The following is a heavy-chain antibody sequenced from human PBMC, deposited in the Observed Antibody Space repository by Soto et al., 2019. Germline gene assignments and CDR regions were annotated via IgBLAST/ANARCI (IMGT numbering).Heavy chain of an antibody. J-gene: IGHJ5*02. CDR3: ARVYCSGGSCYPRWFDP. CDR1: GGSISSYY. V-gene: IGHV4-59*01. CDR2: IYYSGST. Sequence: SETLSLTCTVSGGSISSYYWSWIRQPPGKGLEWIGYIYYSGSTNYNSSLKSRVTISVDTSKNQFSLKLSSVTAADTAVYYCARVYCSGGSCYPRWFDPWGQGTLVTVSS. D-gene: IGHD2-15*01.